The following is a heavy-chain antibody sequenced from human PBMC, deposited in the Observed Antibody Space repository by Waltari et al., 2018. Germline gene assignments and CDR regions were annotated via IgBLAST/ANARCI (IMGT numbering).Heavy chain of an antibody. CDR3: ARVGSGSRRYYYDSSGYRVHDAFDI. V-gene: IGHV4-34*01. CDR2: INHSGST. J-gene: IGHJ3*02. Sequence: QVQLQQWGAGLLKPSETLSLTCAVYGGSFSGLSWSWIRQPPGRGLAWYGEINHSGSTNYNPSLKSRVTISVDTSKNQFSLKLSSVTAADTAVYYCARVGSGSRRYYYDSSGYRVHDAFDIWGQGTMVTVSS. CDR1: GGSFSGLS. D-gene: IGHD3-22*01.